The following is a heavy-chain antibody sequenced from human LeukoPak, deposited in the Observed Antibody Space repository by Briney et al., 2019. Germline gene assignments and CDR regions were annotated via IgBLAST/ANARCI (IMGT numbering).Heavy chain of an antibody. CDR1: GFTFSSYG. CDR3: VRGGASRPDF. D-gene: IGHD6-6*01. J-gene: IGHJ4*02. CDR2: ISGSGGST. Sequence: GGSLRLSCAASGFTFSSYGMSWVRQAPGKGLEWVSAISGSGGSTYYADSVKGRFTISRDNAMNSLYLQLNSLRPEDTAVYYCVRGGASRPDFWGQGTLVTVSS. V-gene: IGHV3-23*01.